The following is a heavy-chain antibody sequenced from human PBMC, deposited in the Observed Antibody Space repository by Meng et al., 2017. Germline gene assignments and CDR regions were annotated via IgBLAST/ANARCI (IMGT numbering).Heavy chain of an antibody. CDR3: ATRGNPYLNC. V-gene: IGHV1-18*01. J-gene: IGHJ4*02. CDR2: INVYSGIT. CDR1: GYTLSSDG. Sequence: QEQLGRAGAVVKKPGAVVKVSCDTCGYTLSSDGFAWVRQTPEQGLEWLGWINVYSGITNYAQKFQGRVTMTTDTSTRTGYMELTSLTSDDTATYYCATRGNPYLNCWGQGTLVTVSS.